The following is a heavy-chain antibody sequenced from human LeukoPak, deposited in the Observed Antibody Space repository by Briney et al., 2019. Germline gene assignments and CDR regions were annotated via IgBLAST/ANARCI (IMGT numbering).Heavy chain of an antibody. Sequence: GGSLRLSCAAWGFTFKTYYMSWVREARGKGGEGVANINQEGGKKYYVDSVKGRFTISRDNAINSVFPQMNSLRAEDTAVSYCARENWTNDFWGQGTLVTVSS. D-gene: IGHD1/OR15-1a*01. V-gene: IGHV3-7*01. J-gene: IGHJ4*02. CDR2: INQEGGKK. CDR1: GFTFKTYY. CDR3: ARENWTNDF.